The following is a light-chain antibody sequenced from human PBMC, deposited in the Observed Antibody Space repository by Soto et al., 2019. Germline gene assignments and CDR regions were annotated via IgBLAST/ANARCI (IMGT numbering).Light chain of an antibody. Sequence: QAVVTQPPSASGTPGQRVTISCSGSSSNVRGNSVNWYNQVPGTAPKLLIYSNDRRPSRVPDRFSGSKSGTSASLAISGLQSEDEADYYCAAWDDSLNAYVFGTGTKLTVL. CDR1: SSNVRGNS. V-gene: IGLV1-44*01. J-gene: IGLJ1*01. CDR2: SND. CDR3: AAWDDSLNAYV.